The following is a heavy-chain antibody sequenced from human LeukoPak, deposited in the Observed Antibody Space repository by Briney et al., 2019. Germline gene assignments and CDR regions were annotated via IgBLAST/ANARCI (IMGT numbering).Heavy chain of an antibody. J-gene: IGHJ3*02. CDR1: GFTVSGNY. CDR2: IFSVADK. V-gene: IGHV3-53*01. Sequence: GGSLRLSCAASGFTVSGNYMSWVRPAPGKGLEWVSVIFSVADKYYAASVKGRFTISRDNSKNTPYLQMNSLRVEDTAVYYCGGIDIWGQGTMVTVSS. CDR3: GGIDI.